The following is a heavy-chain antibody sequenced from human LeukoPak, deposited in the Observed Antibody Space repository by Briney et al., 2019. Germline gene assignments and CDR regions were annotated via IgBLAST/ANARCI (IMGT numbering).Heavy chain of an antibody. J-gene: IGHJ4*02. CDR1: GFTFSDAW. CDR2: IKSKTDGGTT. D-gene: IGHD1-14*01. V-gene: IGHV3-15*01. Sequence: GGSLRLSCAASGFTFSDAWMTWVRQAPGEGLEWVGRIKSKTDGGTTDYAAPVKGRFTISRDDSENTLYLQMSSLKTEDTAVYYCTADISAVPYWGQGTLVTVSS. CDR3: TADISAVPY.